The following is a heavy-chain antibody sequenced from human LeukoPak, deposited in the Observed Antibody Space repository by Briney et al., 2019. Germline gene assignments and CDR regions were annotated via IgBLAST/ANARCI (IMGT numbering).Heavy chain of an antibody. V-gene: IGHV3-66*04. Sequence: SGGSLRLSCAASGFTFSDYYMSWVRQAPGKGLEWVSVIYSGGSTYYADSVKGRFTISRDNSKNTLYLQMNSLRAEDTAVYYCARPYRGYSSSWYGYWGQGTLVTVSS. CDR3: ARPYRGYSSSWYGY. CDR2: IYSGGST. J-gene: IGHJ4*02. CDR1: GFTFSDYY. D-gene: IGHD6-13*01.